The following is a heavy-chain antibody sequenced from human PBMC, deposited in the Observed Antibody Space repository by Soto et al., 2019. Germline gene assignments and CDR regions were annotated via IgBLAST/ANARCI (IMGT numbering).Heavy chain of an antibody. CDR1: GFTFDDYA. CDR2: VSWNSGSE. Sequence: EVQLVESGGGLVQPGRSLRLSCAASGFTFDDYAMHWVRQAPGKGLEWGSGVSWNSGSEGYADSVKGRFTISRDNVNKSLHLQMNSLEPEDTAVYFCASSRGRGDFWSGYVAFDIWGQGTMVTVS. V-gene: IGHV3-9*01. D-gene: IGHD3-3*01. CDR3: ASSRGRGDFWSGYVAFDI. J-gene: IGHJ3*02.